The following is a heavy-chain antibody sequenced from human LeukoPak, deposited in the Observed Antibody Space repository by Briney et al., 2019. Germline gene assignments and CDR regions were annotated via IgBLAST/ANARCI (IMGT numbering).Heavy chain of an antibody. V-gene: IGHV4-39*02. CDR3: ARGYLRATYYYDSSGYDSFDY. J-gene: IGHJ4*02. CDR2: VYYSGTT. Sequence: SETLSLTCSVSGGSISLSYYYWGWIRQPPGKALEWIGSVYYSGTTSYNPSLKSRVTISVDMSKNHFSLRLSSVTAADTAVYYCARGYLRATYYYDSSGYDSFDYWGQGTLVTVSS. D-gene: IGHD3-22*01. CDR1: GGSISLSYYY.